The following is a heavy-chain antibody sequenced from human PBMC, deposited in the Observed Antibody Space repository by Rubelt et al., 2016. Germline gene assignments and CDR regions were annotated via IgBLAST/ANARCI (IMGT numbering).Heavy chain of an antibody. D-gene: IGHD4-17*01. Sequence: PGGSLRLSCAASGFTFSDYYMSWIRQAPGKGLEWVSSITSTSYYIHYADSVKGRFTISRDNAKNSLYLQMSSLRAEDTAVYYCARDLFGDYAFDFWGQGTLVTVSS. V-gene: IGHV3-11*06. CDR2: ITSTSYYI. CDR1: GFTFSDYY. CDR3: ARDLFGDYAFDF. J-gene: IGHJ4*02.